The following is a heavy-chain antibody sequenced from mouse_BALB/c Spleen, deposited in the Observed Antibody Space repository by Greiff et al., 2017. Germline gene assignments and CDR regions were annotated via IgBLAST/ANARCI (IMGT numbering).Heavy chain of an antibody. V-gene: IGHV5-4*02. J-gene: IGHJ3*01. CDR3: ARDTTTATAY. CDR2: ISDGGSYT. Sequence: EVKLMESGGGLVKPGGSLKLSCAASGFTFSDYYMYWVRQTPEKRLEWVATISDGGSYTYYPDSVKGRFTISRDNAKNNLYLQMSSLKSEDTAMYYCARDTTTATAYWGQGTLVTVSA. CDR1: GFTFSDYY. D-gene: IGHD1-2*01.